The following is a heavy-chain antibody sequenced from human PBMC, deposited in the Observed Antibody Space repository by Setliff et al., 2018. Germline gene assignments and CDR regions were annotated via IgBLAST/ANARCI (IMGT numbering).Heavy chain of an antibody. Sequence: PSETLSLTCTVSGASISSSSYYWAWIRQPPGRGLELIGSIFYGGSTYYNPSLKSRVTISIDASKNQFSLKLDSVTAADTAVYYCVMGSGALGPNWGQGTLVTVSS. D-gene: IGHD3-10*01. CDR3: VMGSGALGPN. V-gene: IGHV4-39*07. CDR1: GASISSSSYY. J-gene: IGHJ4*02. CDR2: IFYGGST.